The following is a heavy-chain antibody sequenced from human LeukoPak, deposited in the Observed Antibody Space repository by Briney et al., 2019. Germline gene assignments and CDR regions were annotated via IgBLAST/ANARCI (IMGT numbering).Heavy chain of an antibody. CDR1: GGTFNMYA. D-gene: IGHD2-2*01. V-gene: IGHV1-69*04. CDR3: ARASVPAAP. J-gene: IGHJ5*02. CDR2: IIPILGVA. Sequence: GSSVKVSCKASGGTFNMYAINWVRQAPGQGLEWVGRIIPILGVANYAQRLQGRVTMTRNTSISTAYMELSSLRSEDTAVYYCARASVPAAPWGQGTLVTVSS.